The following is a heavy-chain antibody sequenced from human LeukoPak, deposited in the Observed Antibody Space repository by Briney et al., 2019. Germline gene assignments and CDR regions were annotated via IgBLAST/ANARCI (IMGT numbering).Heavy chain of an antibody. Sequence: GESLKISCKGSGYSFTSYWIGWVRQMPGKGLERMGIIYPGDSDTRYSPSFQGQVTISADKSISTAYLQWSSLKASDTAMYYCARVVVPAAIQFDYWGQGTLVTVSS. CDR1: GYSFTSYW. J-gene: IGHJ4*02. CDR3: ARVVVPAAIQFDY. D-gene: IGHD2-2*01. V-gene: IGHV5-51*01. CDR2: IYPGDSDT.